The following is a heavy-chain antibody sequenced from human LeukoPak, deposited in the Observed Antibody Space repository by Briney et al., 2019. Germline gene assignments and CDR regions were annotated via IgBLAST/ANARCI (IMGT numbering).Heavy chain of an antibody. J-gene: IGHJ3*02. D-gene: IGHD2-21*01. V-gene: IGHV1-8*01. CDR2: MNPNSGNT. CDR3: ARALLWWKAFDI. CDR1: GYTFTSYD. Sequence: ASVKVSCKASGYTFTSYDINWVRQATGQRLEWMGWMNPNSGNTGYAQKFQGRVTMTRNTSISTAYMELSSLRSEDTAVYYCARALLWWKAFDIWGQGTMATVSS.